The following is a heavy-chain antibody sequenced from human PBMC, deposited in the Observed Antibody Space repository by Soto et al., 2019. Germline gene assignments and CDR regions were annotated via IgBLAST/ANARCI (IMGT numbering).Heavy chain of an antibody. CDR2: IRAYNGNT. CDR1: GYTFTSYG. CDR3: ARAAPTYCSSTSYYSCYYYGMDV. V-gene: IGHV1-18*04. Sequence: QVQLVQSGAEVKKPGASVKVSCKASGYTFTSYGISWVRQAPGQGLEWMGWIRAYNGNTNYAQKLQGRVTMTTDTSTSTAYMELRSLSSDDTAVYYCARAAPTYCSSTSYYSCYYYGMDVWGQGTTVTVSS. D-gene: IGHD2-2*01. J-gene: IGHJ6*02.